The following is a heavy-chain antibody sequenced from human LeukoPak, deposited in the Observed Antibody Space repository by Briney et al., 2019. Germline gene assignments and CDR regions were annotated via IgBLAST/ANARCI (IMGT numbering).Heavy chain of an antibody. Sequence: SETLSLTCAVYGGSFSGYYWSWIRQPPGKGLEWIGEINHSGSTNYNPSLKSRVTISVDTSKNQFSLKLSSVTAADTAVYYCARLTTAGYWGQGTLVTVSP. CDR1: GGSFSGYY. D-gene: IGHD4/OR15-4a*01. V-gene: IGHV4-34*01. J-gene: IGHJ4*02. CDR3: ARLTTAGY. CDR2: INHSGST.